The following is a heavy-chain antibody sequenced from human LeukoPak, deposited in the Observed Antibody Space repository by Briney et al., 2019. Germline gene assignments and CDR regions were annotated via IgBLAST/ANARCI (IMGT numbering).Heavy chain of an antibody. CDR1: GFTFNNYW. CDR3: ASWYYDILTGYYYFDY. CDR2: IKQDGSEK. Sequence: GGSLRLSCAASGFTFNNYWMTWVRQAPGMGLEWVANIKQDGSEKYYVDSVKGRFTISRDNAKNSLYLQMNSLRAEDTAVYYCASWYYDILTGYYYFDYWGQGTLVTVSS. J-gene: IGHJ4*02. V-gene: IGHV3-7*01. D-gene: IGHD3-9*01.